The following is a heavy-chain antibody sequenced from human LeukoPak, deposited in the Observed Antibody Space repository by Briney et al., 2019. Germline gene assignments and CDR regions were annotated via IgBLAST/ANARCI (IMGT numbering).Heavy chain of an antibody. CDR3: ARARYSGTFYSYYYMDV. J-gene: IGHJ6*03. CDR1: GFTFSDRY. D-gene: IGHD1-26*01. Sequence: GGSLRLSCAASGFTFSDRYMDWVRQAPGKGLEWVGRIRKKANSYTTEYAASVKGRFTISRDDSKNSLYLQMNSLKSEDTAVYYCARARYSGTFYSYYYMDVWGKGTTVTVSS. CDR2: IRKKANSYTT. V-gene: IGHV3-72*01.